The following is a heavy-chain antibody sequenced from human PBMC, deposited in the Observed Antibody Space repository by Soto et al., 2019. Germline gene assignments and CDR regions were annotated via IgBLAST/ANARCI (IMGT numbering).Heavy chain of an antibody. J-gene: IGHJ6*02. CDR3: AAIPQQQQYYYYGMDV. CDR2: IYPGDSDT. CDR1: GYSFTSYW. D-gene: IGHD2-2*02. Sequence: LKISCKGSGYSFTSYWIGWVRQMPGKGLEWMGIIYPGDSDTRYSPSFQGQVTISADKSISTAYLQWSSLKASDTAMYYCAAIPQQQQYYYYGMDVWGQGTTVTGLL. V-gene: IGHV5-51*01.